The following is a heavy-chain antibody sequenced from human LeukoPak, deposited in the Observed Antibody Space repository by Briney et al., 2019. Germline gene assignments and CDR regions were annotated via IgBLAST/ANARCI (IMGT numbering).Heavy chain of an antibody. J-gene: IGHJ6*02. Sequence: PETLSLTCTVAGRSISRYYWSWIRQPPGKGLEWIGYIYYIGSTNYNPSLKRRVTISVDTSKNQFSLKVSSVPAADTAVYYCARDVPFGRDGYNMNYYYGMDVWGQGTTVTVSS. V-gene: IGHV4-59*01. CDR1: GRSISRYY. CDR3: ARDVPFGRDGYNMNYYYGMDV. CDR2: IYYIGST. D-gene: IGHD5-24*01.